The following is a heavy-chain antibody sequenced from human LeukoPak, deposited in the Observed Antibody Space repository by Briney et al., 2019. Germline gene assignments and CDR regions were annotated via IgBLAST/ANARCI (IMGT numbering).Heavy chain of an antibody. V-gene: IGHV3-30*02. CDR1: GFTFSSYG. Sequence: GGSLRLSCAASGFTFSSYGMHWVRQAPGKGLEWVAFIRYDGSNKYYADSVKGRFTISRDNSKNTLYLQMNSLRAEDTAVYYCAKDRYGSGSYRYNWFDPWGQGTLVTVSS. CDR2: IRYDGSNK. J-gene: IGHJ5*02. CDR3: AKDRYGSGSYRYNWFDP. D-gene: IGHD3-10*01.